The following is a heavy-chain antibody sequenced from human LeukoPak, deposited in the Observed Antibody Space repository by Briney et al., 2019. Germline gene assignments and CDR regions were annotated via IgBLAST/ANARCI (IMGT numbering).Heavy chain of an antibody. Sequence: TGGSLRLSCSASGFTFSTYNMNWVRQAPGKGLEWVSFIGTSRGAIYYADSVKGRFTISRDNAKKSLYPQMNSLRDEDTAVYYCARNLDSWGQGALVTVSS. CDR2: IGTSRGAI. J-gene: IGHJ5*01. V-gene: IGHV3-48*02. CDR1: GFTFSTYN. CDR3: ARNLDS.